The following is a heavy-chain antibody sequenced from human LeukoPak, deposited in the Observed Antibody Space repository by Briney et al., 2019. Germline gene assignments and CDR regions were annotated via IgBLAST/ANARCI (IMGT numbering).Heavy chain of an antibody. D-gene: IGHD3-10*01. CDR3: AKDAVAPGSGGDYFDY. CDR1: GFTFSSNA. Sequence: PGGSLRLSCAASGFTFSSNAMSWVRQAPGKGLEWVSVITGDTGSTYYADSVKGRFTISRDNSKNTLSLQMNSLRAEDTAVYYCAKDAVAPGSGGDYFDYWGQGTPVTVSS. J-gene: IGHJ4*02. V-gene: IGHV3-23*01. CDR2: ITGDTGST.